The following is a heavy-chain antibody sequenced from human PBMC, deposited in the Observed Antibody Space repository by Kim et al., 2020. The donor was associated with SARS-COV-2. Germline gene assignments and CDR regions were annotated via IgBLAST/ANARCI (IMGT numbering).Heavy chain of an antibody. CDR1: GGTFSTDT. CDR2: ISPLFSAA. CDR3: ARGEWGYCSSTSCFYYDY. D-gene: IGHD2-2*01. J-gene: IGHJ4*01. Sequence: SVKVSCKASGGTFSTDTFSWVRQAPGQGLEWVGGISPLFSAANYAQKFQGRVTITADESTNKAYMELSSLRSEDPAVYYCARGEWGYCSSTSCFYYDYW. V-gene: IGHV1-69*13.